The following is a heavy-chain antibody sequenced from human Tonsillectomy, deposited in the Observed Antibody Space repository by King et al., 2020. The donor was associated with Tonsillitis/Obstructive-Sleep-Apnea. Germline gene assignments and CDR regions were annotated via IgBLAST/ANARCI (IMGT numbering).Heavy chain of an antibody. J-gene: IGHJ3*02. CDR2: IFSTDAK. Sequence: VTLKESGPVLVKPTETLTLTCTVSGFSLSNAGMGVSWIRQPPGKALEWLAHIFSTDAKFYTTSLKTRRTISKDTSKSQVVLTMTNMDQVDTATYYCTRITASTIDAFDIWGQGTMVTVSS. D-gene: IGHD5/OR15-5a*01. V-gene: IGHV2-26*01. CDR1: GFSLSNAGMG. CDR3: TRITASTIDAFDI.